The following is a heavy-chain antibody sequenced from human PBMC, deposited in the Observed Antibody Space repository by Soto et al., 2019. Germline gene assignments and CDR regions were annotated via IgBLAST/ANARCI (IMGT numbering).Heavy chain of an antibody. CDR2: ITASGGST. CDR3: AKDSRLTGLTPLGFDY. V-gene: IGHV3-23*01. D-gene: IGHD3-16*01. CDR1: GFTFSSYA. J-gene: IGHJ4*02. Sequence: EVQLLQSGGGLVQPGGSLRLSCAASGFTFSSYALSWVRQAPGKGLEWVSTITASGGSTYYADSVKGRFTISRDISRNTLYLQMNGLRAEEPAVYYCAKDSRLTGLTPLGFDYWGQGTLVSVSS.